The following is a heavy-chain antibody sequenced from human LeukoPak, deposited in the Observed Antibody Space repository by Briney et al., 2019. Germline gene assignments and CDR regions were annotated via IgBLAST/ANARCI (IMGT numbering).Heavy chain of an antibody. CDR2: ISSSSSYI. J-gene: IGHJ6*02. Sequence: GGSLRLSCAASGFTFSSYSMNWVRQAPGKGLEWVSSISSSSSYIYYADSVKGRFTISRDNSKNTLYLQMNSLRAEDTAVYYCAKGVIVGDTNYYYGMDVWGQGTTVTVSS. D-gene: IGHD1-26*01. V-gene: IGHV3-21*04. CDR3: AKGVIVGDTNYYYGMDV. CDR1: GFTFSSYS.